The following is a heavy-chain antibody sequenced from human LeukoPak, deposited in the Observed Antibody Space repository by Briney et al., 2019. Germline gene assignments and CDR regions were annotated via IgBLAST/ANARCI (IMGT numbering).Heavy chain of an antibody. CDR3: ARDKGLYYFDY. V-gene: IGHV4-59*01. CDR2: IYYSGST. CDR1: GGSISSYY. Sequence: PSETPSLTCTVSGGSISSYYWSWIRQPPGKGLEWIGYIYYSGSTNYNPSLKSRVTISVDTSKNQFSLELSSVTAADTAVYYCARDKGLYYFDYWGQGTLVTVSS. J-gene: IGHJ4*02.